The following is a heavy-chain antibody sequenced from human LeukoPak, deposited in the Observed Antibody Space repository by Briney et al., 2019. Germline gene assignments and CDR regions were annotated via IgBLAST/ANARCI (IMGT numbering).Heavy chain of an antibody. D-gene: IGHD2-15*01. CDR1: GFTFSNYA. V-gene: IGHV3-23*01. CDR3: AKVTSGGSCYQSDY. CDR2: ISGSGGSP. J-gene: IGHJ4*02. Sequence: GGSLRLPCVASGFTFSNYAMSWVRQAPGKGLEWVSGISGSGGSPYYADSVKGRFTISRDNSKNTLYLQMNSLRAEDTAVYYCAKVTSGGSCYQSDYWGQGTLVTVSS.